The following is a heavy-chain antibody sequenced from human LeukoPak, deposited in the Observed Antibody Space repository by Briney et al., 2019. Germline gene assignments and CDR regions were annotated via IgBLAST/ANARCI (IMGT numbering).Heavy chain of an antibody. CDR3: ARHVGAFDI. D-gene: IGHD3-10*01. CDR1: GGSISSYY. J-gene: IGHJ3*02. Sequence: PETLSLTCTVSGGSISSYYWSWIRQPPGKGLEWIGYIYYSGSTNYNPSLKSRVTISVDTSKNQFSLKLSSVTAADTAVYYCARHVGAFDIWGQGTMVTVSS. CDR2: IYYSGST. V-gene: IGHV4-59*08.